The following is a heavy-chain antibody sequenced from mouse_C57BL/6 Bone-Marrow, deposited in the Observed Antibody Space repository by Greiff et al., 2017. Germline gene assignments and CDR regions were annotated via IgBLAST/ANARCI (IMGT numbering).Heavy chain of an antibody. Sequence: QVQLKQPGAELVKPGASVKLSCKASGYTFTSYWMHWVKQRPGRGLEWIGRIDPNSGGTKYNEKFKSKATLTVDKPSSTAYMQLSSLTSEDSAVYYCARGETTVVATSYFDYWGQGTTLTVSS. J-gene: IGHJ2*01. CDR1: GYTFTSYW. CDR3: ARGETTVVATSYFDY. V-gene: IGHV1-72*01. CDR2: IDPNSGGT. D-gene: IGHD1-1*01.